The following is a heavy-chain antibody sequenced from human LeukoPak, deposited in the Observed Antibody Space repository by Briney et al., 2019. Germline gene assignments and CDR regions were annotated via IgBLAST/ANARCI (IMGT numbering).Heavy chain of an antibody. CDR3: ARVAWAHDAFDI. D-gene: IGHD7-27*01. CDR1: GYTFTGYY. V-gene: IGHV1-2*02. CDR2: INPNSGGT. J-gene: IGHJ3*02. Sequence: ASVKVSCKASGYTFTGYYMHWLRQAPGQGLEWMGWINPNSGGTNYAQKFQGRVTMTRDTSISTAYMELSRLRSDDTAVYYCARVAWAHDAFDIWGQGTMVTVSS.